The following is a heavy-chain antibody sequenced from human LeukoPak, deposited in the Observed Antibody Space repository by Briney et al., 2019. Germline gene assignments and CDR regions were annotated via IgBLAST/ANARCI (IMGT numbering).Heavy chain of an antibody. Sequence: SETLSLTCTVSVGSISSYYWSWIRQPPGKGLEWIGYIYYSGSTNYNPSLKSRVTISVDTSKNQFSLKLSSVTAADTAVYYCARDRVVPAAMTYYYYGMDVWGKGTTVTVSS. J-gene: IGHJ6*04. CDR1: VGSISSYY. D-gene: IGHD2-2*01. CDR3: ARDRVVPAAMTYYYYGMDV. V-gene: IGHV4-59*01. CDR2: IYYSGST.